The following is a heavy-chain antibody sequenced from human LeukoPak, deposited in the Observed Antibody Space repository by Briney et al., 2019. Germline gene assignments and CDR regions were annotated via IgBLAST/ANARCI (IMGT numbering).Heavy chain of an antibody. J-gene: IGHJ4*02. CDR3: AKARGITGTTARLYYFDY. V-gene: IGHV3-30-3*01. CDR2: ISYDGSNK. D-gene: IGHD1-7*01. CDR1: GFTFSSYA. Sequence: PGRSLRLSCAASGFTFSSYAMHWVRQAPGKGLEWVAVISYDGSNKYYADSVKGRFTISRDNSKNTLYLQMNSLRAEDTAVYYCAKARGITGTTARLYYFDYWGQGTLVTVSS.